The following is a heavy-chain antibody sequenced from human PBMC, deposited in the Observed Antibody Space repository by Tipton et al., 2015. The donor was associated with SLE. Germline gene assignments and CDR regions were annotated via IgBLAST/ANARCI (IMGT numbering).Heavy chain of an antibody. CDR2: TYYRSKWYN. V-gene: IGHV6-1*01. D-gene: IGHD3-10*01. Sequence: QLVQSGAEVKPSQTLSLTCAISGDSVSSNSAAWNWIRQSPSRGLEWLGRTYYRSKWYNDYAVSVKSRITINPDTSKNQFSLQLNSVTPEDTAVYYCAREGGGSGSYDYYYYGMDVWGQGTTVTVSS. CDR3: AREGGGSGSYDYYYYGMDV. J-gene: IGHJ6*02. CDR1: GDSVSSNSAA.